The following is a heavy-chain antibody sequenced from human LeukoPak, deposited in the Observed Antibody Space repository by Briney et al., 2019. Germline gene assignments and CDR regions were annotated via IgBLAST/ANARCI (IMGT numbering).Heavy chain of an antibody. CDR3: VSNTFDY. V-gene: IGHV3-74*01. Sequence: PGQSLRLSCAVSGFTFSSYWMHWVRQAPGKGLVWVSRINTDGSSTRCADSVKGGFTICRDNAKNTLYLQMNSLRAEDTDVYYCVSNTFDYWGQGTLVSVSS. D-gene: IGHD2/OR15-2a*01. CDR1: GFTFSSYW. CDR2: INTDGSST. J-gene: IGHJ4*02.